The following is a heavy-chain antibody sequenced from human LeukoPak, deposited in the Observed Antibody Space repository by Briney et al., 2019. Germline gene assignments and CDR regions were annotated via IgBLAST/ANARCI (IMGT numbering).Heavy chain of an antibody. D-gene: IGHD1-26*01. V-gene: IGHV1-18*01. Sequence: WASVKVSCKASGYTFTSYGISWVRQAPGQGLEWMGWISAYNGNTNYAQKPQGRVTMTTDTSTSTAYMELRSLRSDDTAVYYCARDPPKVGATWPLSDYWGQGTLVTVSS. J-gene: IGHJ4*02. CDR2: ISAYNGNT. CDR1: GYTFTSYG. CDR3: ARDPPKVGATWPLSDY.